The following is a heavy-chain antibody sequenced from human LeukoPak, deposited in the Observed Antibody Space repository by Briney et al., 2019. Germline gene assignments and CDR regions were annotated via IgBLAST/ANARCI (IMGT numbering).Heavy chain of an antibody. Sequence: GGSLRLYCAASGFTFSGSAMSWVRQAPGEGLEWVSLLSYSGANSYYTDSGRGRFTISRDNSKDTLFLQMNSLRAEDTAIYYCAIDMQLSTWGLGTMVTVSS. CDR2: LSYSGANS. D-gene: IGHD3-16*02. CDR1: GFTFSGSA. J-gene: IGHJ3*01. CDR3: AIDMQLST. V-gene: IGHV3-23*01.